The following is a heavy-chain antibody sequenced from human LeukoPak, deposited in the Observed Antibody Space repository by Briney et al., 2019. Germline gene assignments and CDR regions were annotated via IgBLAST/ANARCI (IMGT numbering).Heavy chain of an antibody. J-gene: IGHJ5*02. D-gene: IGHD2-2*01. CDR3: ARGLPWVVVPAATHLAWFDP. CDR2: INHSGST. V-gene: IGHV4-34*01. CDR1: GGSFSGYY. Sequence: PSETLSLTCAVYGGSFSGYYWSWIRQPPGKGLEWIGEINHSGSTNYNPSLKSRVTISVDTSKNQFSLKLSSVTAADTAVYYCARGLPWVVVPAATHLAWFDPWGQGTLVTVSS.